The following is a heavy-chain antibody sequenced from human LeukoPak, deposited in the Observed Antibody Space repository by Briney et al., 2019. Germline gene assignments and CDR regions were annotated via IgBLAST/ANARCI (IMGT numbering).Heavy chain of an antibody. J-gene: IGHJ4*02. Sequence: ASVKVSCKASGYTFSVYYIHWVRQAPGQGLEWMGWINPNSGATNYPQRFQGRVTMTRDTSITTAYMELSRLISDDTAVYYCARGRTTVTPGDYWGQGTLVTVSS. V-gene: IGHV1-2*02. D-gene: IGHD4-17*01. CDR2: INPNSGAT. CDR1: GYTFSVYY. CDR3: ARGRTTVTPGDY.